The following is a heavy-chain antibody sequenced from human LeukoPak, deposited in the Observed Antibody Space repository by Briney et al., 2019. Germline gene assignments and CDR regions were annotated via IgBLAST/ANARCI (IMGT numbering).Heavy chain of an antibody. CDR3: ARGSGLDV. J-gene: IGHJ6*02. V-gene: IGHV3-7*03. Sequence: PGGCLRLSCAASGFTFSSYWMNWARQAPGKGLGWVASIIHNGDVNDYVESVKGRFTISRDNAKKSLYLQMSNMRAEDTAVYFYARGSGLDVWGQGTTVTVSS. CDR1: GFTFSSYW. D-gene: IGHD3-10*01. CDR2: IIHNGDVN.